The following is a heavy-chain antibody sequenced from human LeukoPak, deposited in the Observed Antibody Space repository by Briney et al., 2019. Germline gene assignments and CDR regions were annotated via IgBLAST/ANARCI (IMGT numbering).Heavy chain of an antibody. CDR2: IYYSGST. D-gene: IGHD2-15*01. Sequence: SETLSLTCTVSGGSISSSSYYWGWIRQPPGKGLEWIGSIYYSGSTYYNPSLKSRVTISVDTSKNQFSLKLSSVTAADTAVYYCARSPIVGVVAATDPFDYWGQGTLVTVSS. V-gene: IGHV4-39*07. J-gene: IGHJ4*02. CDR1: GGSISSSSYY. CDR3: ARSPIVGVVAATDPFDY.